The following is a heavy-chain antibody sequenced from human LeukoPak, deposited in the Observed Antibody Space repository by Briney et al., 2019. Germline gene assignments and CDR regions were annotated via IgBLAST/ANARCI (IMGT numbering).Heavy chain of an antibody. CDR2: IKTKTDGGTT. Sequence: GGSLRLSCAASGFTFSNAWMSWVRQAPGKGLEWVGRIKTKTDGGTTDYAAPVKGRFTISRDDSKNTLYLQMNSLKTEDTAVYYCANTVQLWSPDYFDYWGQGTLVTVSS. D-gene: IGHD5-18*01. J-gene: IGHJ4*02. V-gene: IGHV3-15*01. CDR3: ANTVQLWSPDYFDY. CDR1: GFTFSNAW.